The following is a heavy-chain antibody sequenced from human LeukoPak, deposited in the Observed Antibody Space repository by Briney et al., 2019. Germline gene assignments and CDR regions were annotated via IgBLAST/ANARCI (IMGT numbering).Heavy chain of an antibody. CDR1: GFSFDAYA. D-gene: IGHD1-26*01. CDR3: ARDYGSYSGSADY. CDR2: ITGDGSST. Sequence: GGSLRLSCAASGFSFDAYAMHWVRQAPGKGLEWVSLITGDGSSTYYADSVKGRLTISRDNNKNSLYLQMNSLRDEDTALYYCARDYGSYSGSADYWGQGTLVTVSS. V-gene: IGHV3-43*02. J-gene: IGHJ4*02.